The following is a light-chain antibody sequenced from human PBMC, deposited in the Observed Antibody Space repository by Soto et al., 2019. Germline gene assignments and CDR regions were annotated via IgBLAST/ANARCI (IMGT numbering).Light chain of an antibody. CDR2: GAS. CDR1: QSVSSSY. Sequence: EIVLTQSPGTLSLSPGERATLSCRASQSVSSSYLAWYQQKPGQAPRLLIYGASSRATGIPDRFSGSGSGTDFTLTISRLEPEDFAVYYCQQYGSSPHSQTFGQGTKVEIK. V-gene: IGKV3-20*01. J-gene: IGKJ1*01. CDR3: QQYGSSPHSQT.